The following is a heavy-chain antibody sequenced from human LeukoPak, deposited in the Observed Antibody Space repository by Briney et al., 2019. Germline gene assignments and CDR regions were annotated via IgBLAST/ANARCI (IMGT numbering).Heavy chain of an antibody. V-gene: IGHV3-21*01. Sequence: TTGGSLRLSCAASGFTFSSYSMNWVRQAPGKGLEWVSCISSSSSYIYYANSVKGRFTISRDNAKNSLYLQMNSLRAEDTAVYYCARGRSGYSYVFDYWAQGTLVTVSS. CDR1: GFTFSSYS. D-gene: IGHD5-18*01. CDR2: ISSSSSYI. J-gene: IGHJ4*02. CDR3: ARGRSGYSYVFDY.